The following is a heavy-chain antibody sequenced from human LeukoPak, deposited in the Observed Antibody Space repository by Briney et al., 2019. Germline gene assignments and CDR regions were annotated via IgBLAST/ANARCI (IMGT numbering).Heavy chain of an antibody. Sequence: KPSETLSLTCTVSGGSISSGGYYWSWIRQHPGKGLEWIGYISYSGSTNYNPSLKSRATISVDTSKNQFSLKLSSVTAADTAVYYCARGSFYYGMDVWGQGTTVTVSS. CDR3: ARGSFYYGMDV. CDR2: ISYSGST. V-gene: IGHV4-61*08. CDR1: GGSISSGGYY. J-gene: IGHJ6*02.